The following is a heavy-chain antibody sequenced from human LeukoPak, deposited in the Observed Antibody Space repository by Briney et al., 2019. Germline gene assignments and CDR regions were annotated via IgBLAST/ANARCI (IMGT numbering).Heavy chain of an antibody. D-gene: IGHD2-21*02. CDR1: GFTFTKFW. V-gene: IGHV3-7*01. Sequence: GSLRLSCEASGFTFTKFWMSWVRQAPGKGLEWVANIQEDGKKENYVDSVRGRFTISRDNAKNSIYLQMNSLRVEDTAVYYCARDIVGGGDDYWGQGTLVIVSS. J-gene: IGHJ4*02. CDR2: IQEDGKKE. CDR3: ARDIVGGGDDY.